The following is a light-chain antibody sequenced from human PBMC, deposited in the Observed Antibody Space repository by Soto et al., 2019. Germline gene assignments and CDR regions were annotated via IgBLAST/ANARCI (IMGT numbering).Light chain of an antibody. Sequence: DIQMTQSPSYVSASVGDRVTMTCRASQGISSWLVWYQQKAGKAPKLLIYAASKLQSGVPSRFSGSGSGTDFTLTISSLQPEDSATYYCQQANSFPQTFGQGTKVEIK. J-gene: IGKJ1*01. V-gene: IGKV1-12*01. CDR3: QQANSFPQT. CDR1: QGISSW. CDR2: AAS.